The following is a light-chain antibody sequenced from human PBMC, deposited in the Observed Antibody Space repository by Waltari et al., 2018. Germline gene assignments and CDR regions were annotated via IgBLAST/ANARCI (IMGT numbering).Light chain of an antibody. Sequence: QSALTQPASVSGSPGQSITISCTGTTSDIGTYNIISWYQQYPGRVPKLIIYEATRRPSWVSDRFSGSKSGNTASLTIAGLQAEDEANYYCCSYTGTTTCLLFGGGTKLTVL. CDR3: CSYTGTTTCLL. J-gene: IGLJ2*01. CDR1: TSDIGTYNI. V-gene: IGLV2-23*01. CDR2: EAT.